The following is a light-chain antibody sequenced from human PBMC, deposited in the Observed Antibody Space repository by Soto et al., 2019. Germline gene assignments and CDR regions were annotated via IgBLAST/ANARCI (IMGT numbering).Light chain of an antibody. CDR2: LSSDGSH. CDR1: SGHSSYA. J-gene: IGLJ2*01. V-gene: IGLV4-69*01. CDR3: QTWDTGARVV. Sequence: QPVLTQSPSASASLGASVKLTCTLSSGHSSYAIAWHQQQPEKGPRYLMKLSSDGSHSKGDGIPDRFSGSSSGAERYLTISSLQSEDVADYYCQTWDTGARVVFGGGTNLTVL.